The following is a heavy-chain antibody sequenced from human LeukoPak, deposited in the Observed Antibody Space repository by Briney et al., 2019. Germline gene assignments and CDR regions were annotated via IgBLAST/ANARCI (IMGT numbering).Heavy chain of an antibody. D-gene: IGHD2-2*01. J-gene: IGHJ6*03. Sequence: KPSETLSLTCTVSGGSISSRSYYWSWIRQPPGKGLEGIGRINTSGSTKYNPSLKSRVTISVDTSKNQFSLKLSSVTAADTAVYYCARVVPAANYYYYMDVWGKGTTVTISS. V-gene: IGHV4-61*02. CDR3: ARVVPAANYYYYMDV. CDR2: INTSGST. CDR1: GGSISSRSYY.